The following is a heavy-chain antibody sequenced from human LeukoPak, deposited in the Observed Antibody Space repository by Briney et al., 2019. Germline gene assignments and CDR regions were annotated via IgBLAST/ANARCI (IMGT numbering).Heavy chain of an antibody. CDR3: ARDGAGGGIDYDILTGYYNGAFDI. CDR1: GGSISSYY. D-gene: IGHD3-9*01. V-gene: IGHV4-59*01. Sequence: KPSETLSLTCTVSGGSISSYYWSWIRQPPGKGLEWIGYIYYSGSTNYNPSLKSRVTVSVDTSKNQFSLKLSSVTAADTAVYYCARDGAGGGIDYDILTGYYNGAFDIWGQGTMVTVSS. J-gene: IGHJ3*02. CDR2: IYYSGST.